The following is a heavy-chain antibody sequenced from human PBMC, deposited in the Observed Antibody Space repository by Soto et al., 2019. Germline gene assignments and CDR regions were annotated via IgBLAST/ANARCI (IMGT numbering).Heavy chain of an antibody. D-gene: IGHD3-9*01. V-gene: IGHV4-34*01. CDR1: GGSFSGYY. J-gene: IGHJ4*02. CDR3: ARTYYDILTGYYDDY. CDR2: INHSGST. Sequence: VQLQQWGAGLLKPSETLSLTCAVYGGSFSGYYWSWIRQPPGKGLEWIGEINHSGSTNYNPSLKSRVTISVDTSKNQFSLKLSSVTAADTAVYYCARTYYDILTGYYDDYWGQGTLVTVSS.